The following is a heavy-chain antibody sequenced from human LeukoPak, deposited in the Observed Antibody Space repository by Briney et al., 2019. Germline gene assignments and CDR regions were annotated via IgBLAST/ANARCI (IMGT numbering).Heavy chain of an antibody. CDR1: GYTLTELS. J-gene: IGHJ4*02. V-gene: IGHV1-24*01. CDR2: FDPEDGET. CDR3: VAMLY. Sequence: ASVKVSCKVSGYTLTELSMHWVRQAPGKGLEWMGGFDPEDGETIYAQEFQGRATMTADTSADTAYMELSSLTSDDTAVYYCVAMLYWGQGTLVTVSS. D-gene: IGHD3-16*01.